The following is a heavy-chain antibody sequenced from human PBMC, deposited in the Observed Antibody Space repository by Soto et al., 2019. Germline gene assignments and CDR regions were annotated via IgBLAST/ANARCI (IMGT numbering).Heavy chain of an antibody. D-gene: IGHD3-22*01. Sequence: SETLSLTCTVSGGSISSYYWSWIRQPPGKGLEWIGYIYYSGSTNYNPSLKSRVTISVDTSKNQFSLKLSSVTAADAAVYYCAREGGSGYYEDGHYFDYWGQGTLVTVSS. CDR2: IYYSGST. J-gene: IGHJ4*02. CDR1: GGSISSYY. CDR3: AREGGSGYYEDGHYFDY. V-gene: IGHV4-59*01.